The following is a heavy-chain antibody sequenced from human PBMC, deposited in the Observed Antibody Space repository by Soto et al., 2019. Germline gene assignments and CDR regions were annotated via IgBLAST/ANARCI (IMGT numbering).Heavy chain of an antibody. CDR2: ISNEGSNK. J-gene: IGHJ4*02. D-gene: IGHD2-2*02. Sequence: PGGSLRLSCAASGFTFTTYAMHWVRQAPGKGLEWVAIISNEGSNKDYADSVKGRFTISRDNSKNTLYLQMNSLRAEDTAVYYCARGGDCSSTGCHRPYDYWGQGTLVTVSS. V-gene: IGHV3-30-3*01. CDR1: GFTFTTYA. CDR3: ARGGDCSSTGCHRPYDY.